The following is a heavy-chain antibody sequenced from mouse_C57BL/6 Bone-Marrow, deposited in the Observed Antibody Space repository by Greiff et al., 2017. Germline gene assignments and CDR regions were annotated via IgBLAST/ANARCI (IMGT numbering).Heavy chain of an antibody. CDR1: GYTFTSYW. CDR3: ARAGWLLRAWFAY. D-gene: IGHD2-3*01. V-gene: IGHV1-69*01. Sequence: QVQLKQPGAELVMPGASVKLSCKASGYTFTSYWMHWVKQRPGQGLEWIGEIDPSDSYTNYNQKFKGKSTLTVDKSSSTAYMQLSSLTSEDSAVYYWARAGWLLRAWFAYWGQGTLVTVSA. CDR2: IDPSDSYT. J-gene: IGHJ3*01.